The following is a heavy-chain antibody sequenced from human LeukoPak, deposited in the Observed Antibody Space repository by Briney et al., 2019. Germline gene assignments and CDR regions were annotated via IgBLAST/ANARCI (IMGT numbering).Heavy chain of an antibody. D-gene: IGHD3-10*01. J-gene: IGHJ4*02. V-gene: IGHV4-30-2*01. CDR2: IYHSGST. Sequence: SQTLSLTCAVSGGSISSGGYSWSWIRQPPGKGLEWIGYIYHSGSTYYNPSLKSRVTISVDRSKNQFSLKLSSATAADTAVYYCARHPELLWFGEPPYYFDYWGQGTLVTVSS. CDR3: ARHPELLWFGEPPYYFDY. CDR1: GGSISSGGYS.